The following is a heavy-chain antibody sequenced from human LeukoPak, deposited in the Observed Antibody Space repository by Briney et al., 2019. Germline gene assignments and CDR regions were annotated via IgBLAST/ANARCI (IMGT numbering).Heavy chain of an antibody. D-gene: IGHD6-6*01. Sequence: ASVKVSCKASGYAFAAYYVHWVRQAPGLGLEWMGWINPNSGGTNYAQKFQGRVTMTRDTSISTAFMELSSLRSDDTAVYYCARSIALNWFDPWGQGTLVTVSS. CDR3: ARSIALNWFDP. CDR2: INPNSGGT. V-gene: IGHV1-2*02. CDR1: GYAFAAYY. J-gene: IGHJ5*02.